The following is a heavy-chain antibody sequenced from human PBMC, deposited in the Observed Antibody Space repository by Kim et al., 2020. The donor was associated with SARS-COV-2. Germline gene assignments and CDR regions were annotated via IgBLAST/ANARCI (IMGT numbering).Heavy chain of an antibody. V-gene: IGHV3-66*01. CDR2: T. J-gene: IGHJ6*02. CDR3: ARSNYYYGMDV. Sequence: TYYADSVKGRFTSARDNAKNTLYLQMNSLRAEDTAVYYCARSNYYYGMDVWGQGTTVTVSS.